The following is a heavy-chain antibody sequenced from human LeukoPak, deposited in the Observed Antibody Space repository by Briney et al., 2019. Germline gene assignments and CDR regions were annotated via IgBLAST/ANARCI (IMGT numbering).Heavy chain of an antibody. CDR1: GDSISSRSYY. CDR3: ARQRGYSYGFEDY. J-gene: IGHJ4*02. D-gene: IGHD5-18*01. CDR2: IYYSGST. V-gene: IGHV4-39*01. Sequence: SETLSLTCTVSGDSISSRSYYWGWIRQPPGKGLEWIGSIYYSGSTYYNPSLKSRVTISVNTSKNQFSLKLSSVTAADTAVYYCARQRGYSYGFEDYWGQGTLVTVSS.